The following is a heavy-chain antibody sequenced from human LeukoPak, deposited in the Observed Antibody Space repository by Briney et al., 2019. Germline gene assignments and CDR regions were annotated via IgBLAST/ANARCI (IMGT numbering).Heavy chain of an antibody. V-gene: IGHV3-23*01. J-gene: IGHJ4*02. CDR1: GFTFSSYA. D-gene: IGHD3-16*01. Sequence: HPGGSLRLSCAASGFTFSSYAMSWVRQAPGKGLEWVSAISGSGDSTYYADSVKGRFTISRDNSKNTLYLQMNSLRAEDTAVYYCAKAPDTITFGGVASDYWGQGTLVTVSS. CDR2: ISGSGDST. CDR3: AKAPDTITFGGVASDY.